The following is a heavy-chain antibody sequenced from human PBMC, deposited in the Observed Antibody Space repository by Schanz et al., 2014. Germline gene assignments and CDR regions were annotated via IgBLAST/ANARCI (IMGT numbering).Heavy chain of an antibody. V-gene: IGHV3-21*01. CDR3: VRVSFADPRLYRGMDRDIDY. Sequence: EVQLMESGGGLVKPGGSLRLSCVASGFAFSSFAMTWVRQAPGRGLEWVSSISTSGTYMYIADSLKGRLTISRDDAKKSMCLQMNNLRAEDTAVYYCVRVSFADPRLYRGMDRDIDYWGQGTLVTVSS. CDR2: ISTSGTYM. J-gene: IGHJ4*02. CDR1: GFAFSSFA. D-gene: IGHD5-18*01.